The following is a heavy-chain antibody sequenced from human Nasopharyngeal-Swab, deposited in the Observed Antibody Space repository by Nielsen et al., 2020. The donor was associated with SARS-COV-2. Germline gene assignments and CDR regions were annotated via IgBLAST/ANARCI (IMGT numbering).Heavy chain of an antibody. D-gene: IGHD1-1*01. CDR1: GGSISSSSYY. V-gene: IGHV4-39*07. CDR2: SYYSGST. J-gene: IGHJ3*02. CDR3: ARDYHWRYGDAFDI. Sequence: SETLSLTCTVSGGSISSSSYYWGWIRQPPGKGLEWIGSSYYSGSTYYNPSLKSRVTISVDTSKNQFSLKLSSVTAADTAVYYCARDYHWRYGDAFDILGQGTMVTVSS.